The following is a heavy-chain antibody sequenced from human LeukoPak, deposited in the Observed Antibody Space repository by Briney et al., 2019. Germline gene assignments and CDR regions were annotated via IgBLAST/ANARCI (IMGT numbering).Heavy chain of an antibody. CDR1: GFTVSSNY. CDR3: ARLDGARDAFDI. J-gene: IGHJ3*02. D-gene: IGHD4-17*01. Sequence: GGSLRLSCAASGFTVSSNYMSWVRQAPWKGLEWVSVIYSGGSTYYADSVKGRFTISRDNSKNTLYLQMNSLRAEDTAVYYCARLDGARDAFDIWGQGTMVTVSS. CDR2: IYSGGST. V-gene: IGHV3-66*01.